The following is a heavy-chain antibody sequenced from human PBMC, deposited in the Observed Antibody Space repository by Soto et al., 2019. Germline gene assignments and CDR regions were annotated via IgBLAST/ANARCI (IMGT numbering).Heavy chain of an antibody. D-gene: IGHD5-12*01. J-gene: IGHJ4*02. CDR3: AREVTVASYSFDF. CDR2: IIPIFNSA. Sequence: QVQLVQSGAEVKRPGSSVKVSCKASGGTFNNYALSWVRQAPGQGLEWMGGIIPIFNSANYAQKFQGRVTITADVSTSTAYMELRSLRRDDTAVYYCAREVTVASYSFDFWGQGTLVTVSS. CDR1: GGTFNNYA. V-gene: IGHV1-69*01.